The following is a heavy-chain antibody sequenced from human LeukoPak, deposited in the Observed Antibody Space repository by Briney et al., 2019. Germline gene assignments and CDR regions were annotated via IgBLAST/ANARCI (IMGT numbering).Heavy chain of an antibody. CDR3: ARDLRAPLTIFGVVSPYYYGMDV. CDR1: GGSISSYY. V-gene: IGHV4-4*07. Sequence: SETLSLTCTVSGGSISSYYWSWIRQPAGKGLEWIGRIYTSGSTNYNPSLKSRVTMSVDTSKNQFSLKLSSVTAADPAVCYCARDLRAPLTIFGVVSPYYYGMDVWGQGTTVTVSS. J-gene: IGHJ6*02. D-gene: IGHD3-3*01. CDR2: IYTSGST.